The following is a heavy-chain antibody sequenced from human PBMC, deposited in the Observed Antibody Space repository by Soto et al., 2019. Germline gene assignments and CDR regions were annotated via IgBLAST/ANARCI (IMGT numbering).Heavy chain of an antibody. J-gene: IGHJ3*02. D-gene: IGHD2-15*01. Sequence: ASVKVSCKASGYTFTSYAMHWVRQAPGQRLEWMGWINAGNGNTKYSQKIQGRVTITRDTSASTAYMELSSLRSEDTAVFYCARTYCSGGSCYPRGALDIWGQGKMVTVSS. CDR3: ARTYCSGGSCYPRGALDI. CDR2: INAGNGNT. CDR1: GYTFTSYA. V-gene: IGHV1-3*01.